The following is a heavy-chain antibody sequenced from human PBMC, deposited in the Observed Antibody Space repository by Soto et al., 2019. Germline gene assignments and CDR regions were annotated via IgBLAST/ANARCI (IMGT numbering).Heavy chain of an antibody. CDR3: ARLGDIVVVPAATGGHNWFDP. CDR2: IYYSGST. Sequence: KTSETLSLTCTVSGGSISSSSYYWGWIRQPPGKGLEWIGSIYYSGSTYYNPSLKSRVTISVDTSKNQFSLKLSSVTAADTAVYYCARLGDIVVVPAATGGHNWFDPWGQGTLVTVSS. J-gene: IGHJ5*02. CDR1: GGSISSSSYY. V-gene: IGHV4-39*01. D-gene: IGHD2-2*01.